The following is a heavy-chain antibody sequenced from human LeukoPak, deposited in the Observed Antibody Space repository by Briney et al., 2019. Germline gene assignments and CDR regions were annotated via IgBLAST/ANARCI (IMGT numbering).Heavy chain of an antibody. CDR2: FDPEDGET. Sequence: ASVKVSCKVSGYTLTELSMHWVRQAPGKGLEWMGGFDPEDGETIYAQKFQGRVTMTEDTSTDTAYMELSSLRSEDTAVYYCARDLGSGWFNGWFDPWGQGTLVTVSS. D-gene: IGHD6-19*01. CDR3: ARDLGSGWFNGWFDP. CDR1: GYTLTELS. J-gene: IGHJ5*02. V-gene: IGHV1-24*01.